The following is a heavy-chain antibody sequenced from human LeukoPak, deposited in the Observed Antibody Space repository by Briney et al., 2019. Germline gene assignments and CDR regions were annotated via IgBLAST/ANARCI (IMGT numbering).Heavy chain of an antibody. J-gene: IGHJ4*02. CDR1: GGSFSGYY. CDR3: ASLYFYGSGSFPNY. CDR2: INHSGST. D-gene: IGHD3-10*01. V-gene: IGHV4-34*01. Sequence: PSETLSLTCAGYGGSFSGYYWSLIRQPPGKGLEWIGEINHSGSTNYNPSLKSRVTISVDTSNNQFSLKLSSVTAGDTAVYYCASLYFYGSGSFPNYWGQGILVTVST.